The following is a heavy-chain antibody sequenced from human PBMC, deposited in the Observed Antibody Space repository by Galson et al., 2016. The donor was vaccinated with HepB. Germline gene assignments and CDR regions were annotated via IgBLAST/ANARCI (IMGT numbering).Heavy chain of an antibody. CDR2: IDPSDSYT. CDR1: GYSFTHFW. V-gene: IGHV5-10-1*01. Sequence: QSGAEVKKPGDSLRISCKASGYSFTHFWITWVRQMPGKGLEWMGRIDPSDSYTTYSPSFQGHVTISVDGPIDTAYLQWHSLKAADTAVYYCAREEGYSNGFSVFDWWGRGTLVTVSS. J-gene: IGHJ4*02. D-gene: IGHD5-18*01. CDR3: AREEGYSNGFSVFDW.